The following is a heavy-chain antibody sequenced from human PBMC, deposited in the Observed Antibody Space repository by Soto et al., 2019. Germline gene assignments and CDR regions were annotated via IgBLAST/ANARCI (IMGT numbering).Heavy chain of an antibody. Sequence: GGSLRLSCAASGFTFSSYSMNWVRQAPGKGLEWVSYISSSSSTIYYADSVKGRFTISRDNAKNSLYLQMNSLRAEDTAVYYCARVGGTYQGLNDFPRPEEIDYWGQGTLVTVSS. V-gene: IGHV3-48*01. D-gene: IGHD3-3*01. CDR1: GFTFSSYS. CDR3: ARVGGTYQGLNDFPRPEEIDY. J-gene: IGHJ4*02. CDR2: ISSSSSTI.